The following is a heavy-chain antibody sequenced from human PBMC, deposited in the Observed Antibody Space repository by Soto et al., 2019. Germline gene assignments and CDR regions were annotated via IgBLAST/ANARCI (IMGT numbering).Heavy chain of an antibody. J-gene: IGHJ3*02. Sequence: QLHLVQSGAVVKKPGASVTVSCSASGYPVTAYYMHWVRQAPGRGLEWMGGINPATGAAKYTQTCQGRVTVTRDASRSTVFMELSGLTSEDTAVCYCARGGGVGVAGSAAFDMWGQGTLVTVSS. V-gene: IGHV1-2*02. CDR2: INPATGAA. D-gene: IGHD3-3*01. CDR1: GYPVTAYY. CDR3: ARGGGVGVAGSAAFDM.